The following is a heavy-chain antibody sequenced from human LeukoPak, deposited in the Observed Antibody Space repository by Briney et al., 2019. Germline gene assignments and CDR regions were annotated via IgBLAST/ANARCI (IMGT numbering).Heavy chain of an antibody. J-gene: IGHJ4*02. D-gene: IGHD5-24*01. CDR2: INWDGVTT. V-gene: IGHV3-43*01. CDR3: VKDFEIATIWSAGLCP. CDR1: GFDFDDYT. Sequence: GGSPRLSCAASGFDFDDYTMHWVRQAPGKGLEWVSLINWDGVTTYYGDSVKGRFTTSRDNRQNALYLQMNNLRSEDTALYYCVKDFEIATIWSAGLCPGGQGTLGPVSS.